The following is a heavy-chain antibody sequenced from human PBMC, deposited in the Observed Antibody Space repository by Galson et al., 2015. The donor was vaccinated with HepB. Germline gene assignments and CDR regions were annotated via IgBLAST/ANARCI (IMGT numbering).Heavy chain of an antibody. V-gene: IGHV3-48*02. CDR1: GFTFRGYA. Sequence: SLRLSCAASGFTFRGYAMSWVRQTPGKGLEYIAYISSGSSNIYYAASVKGRLTISRDNVAGSLTLQMTGLRDEDTAVYYCAADAGFDSPWYYFDRWGQGALVTVSS. J-gene: IGHJ4*02. CDR2: ISSGSSNI. CDR3: AADAGFDSPWYYFDR. D-gene: IGHD2-15*01.